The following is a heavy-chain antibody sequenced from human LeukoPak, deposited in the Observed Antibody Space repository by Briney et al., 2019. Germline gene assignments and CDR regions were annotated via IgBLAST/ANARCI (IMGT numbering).Heavy chain of an antibody. CDR2: ISAYNGNT. D-gene: IGHD3-22*01. J-gene: IGHJ4*02. V-gene: IGHV1-18*01. CDR3: ARDAPDYYDSSGLDY. CDR1: GYTFTSYG. Sequence: ASVKVSFKASGYTFTSYGISWVRQAPGQGLEWMGWISAYNGNTNYAQKLQGRVTMTTDTSTSTAYMELRSLRSGDTAVYYCARDAPDYYDSSGLDYWGQGTLVTVSS.